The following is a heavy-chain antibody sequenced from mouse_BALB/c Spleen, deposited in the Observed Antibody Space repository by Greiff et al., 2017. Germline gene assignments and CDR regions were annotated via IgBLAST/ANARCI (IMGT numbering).Heavy chain of an antibody. CDR2: SRNKANDYTT. V-gene: IGHV7-1*02. Sequence: EVQVVESGGGLVQPGGSLRLSCATSGFTFSDFYMEWVRQPPGKRLEWIAASRNKANDYTTEYSASVKGRFIVSRDTSQSILYLQMNALRAEDTAIYYCARDAGDGYYVYFDYWGQGTTLTVSS. CDR3: ARDAGDGYYVYFDY. D-gene: IGHD2-3*01. CDR1: GFTFSDFY. J-gene: IGHJ2*01.